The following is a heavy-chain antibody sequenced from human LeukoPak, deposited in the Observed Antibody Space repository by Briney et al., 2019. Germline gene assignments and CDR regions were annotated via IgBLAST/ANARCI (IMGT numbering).Heavy chain of an antibody. V-gene: IGHV4-61*02. D-gene: IGHD1-26*01. Sequence: SETLSLTCTVSGGSTSSGSYYWSWIRQPAGKGLGWIGRIYTSGSTNYNPSLKSRVTISVDTSKNQFSLKLSSVTAADTAVYYCARIVGATHYDYWGQGTLVTVSS. CDR3: ARIVGATHYDY. J-gene: IGHJ4*02. CDR2: IYTSGST. CDR1: GGSTSSGSYY.